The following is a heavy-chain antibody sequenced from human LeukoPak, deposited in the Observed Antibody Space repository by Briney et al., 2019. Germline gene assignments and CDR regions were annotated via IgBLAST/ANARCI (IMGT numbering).Heavy chain of an antibody. Sequence: PSQTLSLTCTVSGGSISSGSYYWSWIRQPAGKGLEWIGRIYTSGSTNYNPSLKSRVTISVDTSKNQFSQKLSSVTAADTAVYYCVRTVIAVAGTEFDYWGQGTLVTVSS. CDR2: IYTSGST. CDR3: VRTVIAVAGTEFDY. J-gene: IGHJ4*02. D-gene: IGHD6-19*01. CDR1: GGSISSGSYY. V-gene: IGHV4-61*02.